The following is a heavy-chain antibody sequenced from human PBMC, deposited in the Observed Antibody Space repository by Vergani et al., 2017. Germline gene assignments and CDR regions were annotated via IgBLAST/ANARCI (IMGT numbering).Heavy chain of an antibody. D-gene: IGHD6-6*01. V-gene: IGHV3-49*03. CDR3: TRDDSSSPYYYYRDV. J-gene: IGHJ6*03. Sequence: VQLVESGGGVVQPGRSLRLSCTASGFTFGDYAMSWFRQAPGKGLEWLGFIRSKAYGGTTEDAASVKGRFTISRDDSKSIAYLHMNSLKTEDTAVYYCTRDDSSSPYYYYRDVWGKGTTVTVSS. CDR2: IRSKAYGGTT. CDR1: GFTFGDYA.